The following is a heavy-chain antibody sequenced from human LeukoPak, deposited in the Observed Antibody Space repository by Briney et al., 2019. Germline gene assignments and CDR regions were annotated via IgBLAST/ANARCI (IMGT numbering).Heavy chain of an antibody. CDR1: GGSFSGYY. Sequence: SETLSLTCAVYGGSFSGYYWSWIRQPPGKGLEWIGEINHSGSTNYNPSLKSRVTISVDTSKNQFSLKLSSVTAADMAVYYCARGVEIFYYFDYWGQGTLVTVSS. V-gene: IGHV4-34*01. CDR3: ARGVEIFYYFDY. J-gene: IGHJ4*02. CDR2: INHSGST. D-gene: IGHD5-24*01.